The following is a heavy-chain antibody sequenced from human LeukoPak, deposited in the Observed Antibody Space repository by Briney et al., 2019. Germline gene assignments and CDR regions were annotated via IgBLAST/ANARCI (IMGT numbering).Heavy chain of an antibody. Sequence: SETLSLTCTVSVGSISSYYWSLIRQPPGKGLEWIGYIYYSGSTNYNPSLKSRVTISVDTSKNQFSLKLSSVTAADTAVYYCARAGADILTGYYLNNDYWGQGTLVTVSS. CDR1: VGSISSYY. CDR3: ARAGADILTGYYLNNDY. CDR2: IYYSGST. J-gene: IGHJ4*02. V-gene: IGHV4-59*01. D-gene: IGHD3-9*01.